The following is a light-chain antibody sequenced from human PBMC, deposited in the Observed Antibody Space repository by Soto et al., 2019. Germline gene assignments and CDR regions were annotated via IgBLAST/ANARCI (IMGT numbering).Light chain of an antibody. Sequence: QSVLTQPPSVSEAPRQRVTISCSGSSSNVGNNAVSWYQQFPGKAPKLLIYYDDVLPSGVSDRFSGSKSGTSASLAISGPQSEDEADYYCAAWDDRLDGVVFGGGTKLTVL. V-gene: IGLV1-36*01. CDR2: YDD. CDR3: AAWDDRLDGVV. J-gene: IGLJ2*01. CDR1: SSNVGNNA.